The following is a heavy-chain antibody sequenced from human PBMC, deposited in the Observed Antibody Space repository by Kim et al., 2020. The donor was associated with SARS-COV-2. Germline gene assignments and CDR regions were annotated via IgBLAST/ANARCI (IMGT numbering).Heavy chain of an antibody. CDR3: AKGSIAVASYFDY. V-gene: IGHV3-30*18. CDR1: GFTFSSYG. D-gene: IGHD6-19*01. CDR2: ISYDGSNK. Sequence: GGSLRLSCAASGFTFSSYGMHWVRQAPGKGLEWVAVISYDGSNKYYADSVKGRFTISRDNSKNTLYLQMNSLRAEDTAVYYCAKGSIAVASYFDYWGQGTLVTVSS. J-gene: IGHJ4*02.